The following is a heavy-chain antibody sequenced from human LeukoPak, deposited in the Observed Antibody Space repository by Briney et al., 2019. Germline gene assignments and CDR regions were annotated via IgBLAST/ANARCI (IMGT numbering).Heavy chain of an antibody. Sequence: SETLSLTCAVYGGSFSGYYWSWIRQPPGKGLEWIGEINHSGSTNYNPSLKSRVTISVDMSKNQFSLKLSSVTAADTAVYYCAGAHYYGSGSYYLYFDYWGQGTLVTVSS. J-gene: IGHJ4*02. CDR2: INHSGST. D-gene: IGHD3-10*01. V-gene: IGHV4-34*01. CDR1: GGSFSGYY. CDR3: AGAHYYGSGSYYLYFDY.